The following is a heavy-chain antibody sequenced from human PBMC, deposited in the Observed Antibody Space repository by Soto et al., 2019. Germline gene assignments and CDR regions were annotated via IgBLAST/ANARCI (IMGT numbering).Heavy chain of an antibody. V-gene: IGHV5-10-1*04. CDR2: IDPSDSYT. CDR3: ARSPRSSPYFDY. D-gene: IGHD6-13*01. CDR1: GYSFTSYW. Sequence: LGESLKISCKGSGYSFTSYWISWVRQMPGKGLEWMGRIDPSDSYTNYSPSFHGKVTISADKSINTAYLQWSSLEASDSAFYYCARSPRSSPYFDYCGQGALVTVSS. J-gene: IGHJ4*02.